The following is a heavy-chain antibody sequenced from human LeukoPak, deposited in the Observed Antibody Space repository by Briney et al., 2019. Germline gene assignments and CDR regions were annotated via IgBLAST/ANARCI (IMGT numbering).Heavy chain of an antibody. V-gene: IGHV4-39*01. D-gene: IGHD1-14*01. Sequence: PSETLSLTCTVSGDSISGSSYSWGWLRQPPGKGLEWIGNIYKSVITYYNPSLKSRVTIAVDTSKNQFSLRLTSVTAADTALYFCARLDYNFGTIWGQGALVTVSP. CDR1: GDSISGSSYS. CDR3: ARLDYNFGTI. CDR2: IYKSVIT. J-gene: IGHJ4*02.